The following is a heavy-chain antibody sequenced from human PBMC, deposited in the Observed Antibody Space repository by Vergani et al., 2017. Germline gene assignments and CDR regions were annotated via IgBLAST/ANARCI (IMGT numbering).Heavy chain of an antibody. CDR3: AKGDRLEARDNWFDS. CDR1: GFTFSTYA. Sequence: EVQLLESGGSLKQPGGSVRLSCAASGFTFSTYAMHWVRQAPGKGLEWVSALTGGGGSTYYADSFKGRFIISRDNSRDTLYLQIKSLRAEDTAVYYCAKGDRLEARDNWFDSWGQGSQVTVSS. V-gene: IGHV3-23*01. J-gene: IGHJ5*01. CDR2: LTGGGGST. D-gene: IGHD6-6*01.